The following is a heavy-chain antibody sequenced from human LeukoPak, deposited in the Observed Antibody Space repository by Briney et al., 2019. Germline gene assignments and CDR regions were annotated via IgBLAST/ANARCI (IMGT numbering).Heavy chain of an antibody. CDR3: AKTFLEQWLVDY. D-gene: IGHD6-19*01. J-gene: IGHJ4*02. V-gene: IGHV4-30-2*01. CDR2: IYHSGST. CDR1: GGSISSGGYS. Sequence: SSETLSLTCAVSGGSISSGGYSWSWIRQPPGKGLEWIGYIYHSGSTYYNPSLKSRVTISVDRSKNQFSLKLSSVTAADTAVYYCAKTFLEQWLVDYWGQGTLVTVSS.